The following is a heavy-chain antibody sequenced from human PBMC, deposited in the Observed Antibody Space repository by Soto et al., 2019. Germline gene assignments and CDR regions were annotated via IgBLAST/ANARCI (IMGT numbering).Heavy chain of an antibody. Sequence: QVQLVQSGAEVKKPGASVKVSCKASGYTFTSYAMHWVRQAPGQRLEWMGWINAGNGNTKYSQKFQGRVTITRDTAASTAYIELSSRRSEDTTVYYCARGDPYYFDYWGQGTLVTVSS. CDR3: ARGDPYYFDY. CDR1: GYTFTSYA. J-gene: IGHJ4*02. V-gene: IGHV1-3*01. CDR2: INAGNGNT.